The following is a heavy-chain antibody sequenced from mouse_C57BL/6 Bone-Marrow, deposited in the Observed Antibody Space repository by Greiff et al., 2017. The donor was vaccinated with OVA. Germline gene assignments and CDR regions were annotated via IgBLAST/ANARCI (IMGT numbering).Heavy chain of an antibody. D-gene: IGHD1-1*01. V-gene: IGHV1-77*01. CDR3: ARSNTTVVATRYFDY. J-gene: IGHJ2*01. Sequence: QVHVKQSGAELVKPGASVKISCKASGYTFTDYYINWVKQRPGQGLEWIGKIGPGSGSTYYNEKFKGKATLTADKSSSTAYMQLSSLTSEDSAVYFCARSNTTVVATRYFDYWGQGTTLTVSS. CDR1: GYTFTDYY. CDR2: IGPGSGST.